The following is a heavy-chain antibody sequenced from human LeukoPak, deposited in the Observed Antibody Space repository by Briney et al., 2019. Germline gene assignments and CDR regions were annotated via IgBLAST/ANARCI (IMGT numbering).Heavy chain of an antibody. J-gene: IGHJ4*02. Sequence: QPGRSLRLSCAASGFTFSSYAMHWVRQAPGKWLEWVAVISYDGSNKYYADSVKGRFTISRDNSKNTLYLQMNSLRAEDTAVYYCASLWFGDLPFDYWGQGTLVTVSS. CDR2: ISYDGSNK. CDR1: GFTFSSYA. CDR3: ASLWFGDLPFDY. V-gene: IGHV3-30*04. D-gene: IGHD3-10*01.